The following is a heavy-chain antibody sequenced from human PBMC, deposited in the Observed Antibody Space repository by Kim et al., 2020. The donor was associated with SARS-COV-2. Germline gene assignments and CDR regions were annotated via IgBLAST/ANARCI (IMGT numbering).Heavy chain of an antibody. D-gene: IGHD6-13*01. V-gene: IGHV1-18*01. J-gene: IGHJ6*01. CDR1: GYTFTSYG. Sequence: ASVKVSCKASGYTFTSYGISWLRQAPGQGIEWMGWIRAYNSKTNYAQKLSGRVTMITDPSTSTAYIEIRSLRHEDKDEYYRARAHFEVAEVGNLAISSYY. CDR2: IRAYNSKT. CDR3: ARAHFEVAEVGNLAISSYY.